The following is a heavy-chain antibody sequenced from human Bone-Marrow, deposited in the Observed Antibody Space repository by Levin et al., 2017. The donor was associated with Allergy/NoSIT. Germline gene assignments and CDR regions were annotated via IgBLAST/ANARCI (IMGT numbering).Heavy chain of an antibody. J-gene: IGHJ4*02. D-gene: IGHD1-26*01. V-gene: IGHV4-39*01. CDR3: ARHLRAASPTASPVNADY. Sequence: SETLSLTCTVSGDSIISNAYYWDWIRQPPGKGLEWIGSIYYGGTAYYNPSLKTRVAMSVDTSMNQFSLTLNSVTAADPAIYYCARHLRAASPTASPVNADYWGRGTLVTVSS. CDR2: IYYGGTA. CDR1: GDSIISNAYY.